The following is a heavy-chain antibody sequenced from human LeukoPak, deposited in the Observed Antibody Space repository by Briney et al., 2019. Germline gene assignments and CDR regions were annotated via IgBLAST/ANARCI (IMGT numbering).Heavy chain of an antibody. V-gene: IGHV4-38-2*02. CDR1: GYSISSGYY. J-gene: IGHJ4*02. D-gene: IGHD3-16*02. Sequence: PSETLSLTCTVSGYSISSGYYWGWIRQPPGKGLEWIGSIYHSGSTYYNPSLKSRVTISVDTSKNQFSLKLSSVTAADTAVYYCARARLLLRLGELSSPFDYWGQGTLVTVSS. CDR3: ARARLLLRLGELSSPFDY. CDR2: IYHSGST.